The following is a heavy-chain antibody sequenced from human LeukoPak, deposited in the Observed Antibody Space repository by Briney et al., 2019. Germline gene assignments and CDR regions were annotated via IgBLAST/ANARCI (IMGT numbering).Heavy chain of an antibody. D-gene: IGHD3-10*01. V-gene: IGHV4-61*09. CDR1: GGSLTDDIYY. CDR2: IYTCGRT. CDR3: ARERPLLLLPATNYRFYFMDV. J-gene: IGHJ6*04. Sequence: SETLSLTCSVSGGSLTDDIYYWNWIRQPAGKGLEWIGHIYTCGRTVYNPSLKSRVTISLDTSKNQFSLTLASVTAADTAVYYCARERPLLLLPATNYRFYFMDVWGKGTTVTVSS.